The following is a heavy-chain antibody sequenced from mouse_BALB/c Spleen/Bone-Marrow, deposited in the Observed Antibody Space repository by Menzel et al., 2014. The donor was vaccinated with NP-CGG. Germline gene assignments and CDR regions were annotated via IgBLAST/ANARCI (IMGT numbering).Heavy chain of an antibody. CDR2: ISSGSSTI. D-gene: IGHD2-4*01. CDR3: ARARSTMITTGAMDY. Sequence: DVMLVETGGSLVQPGGSRKLSCAASGFTFSRSGMHWVRQAPEKGLEWVASISSGSSTIYYADTMKGRFTISRDNPKNTLFLQMTSLRSEDTAMYYCARARSTMITTGAMDYWGQGTSVTVSS. J-gene: IGHJ4*01. V-gene: IGHV5-17*02. CDR1: GFTFSRSG.